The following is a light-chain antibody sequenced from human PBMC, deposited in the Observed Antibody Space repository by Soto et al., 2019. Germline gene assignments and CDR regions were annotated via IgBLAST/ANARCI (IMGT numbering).Light chain of an antibody. J-gene: IGKJ5*01. CDR1: QSVRSN. Sequence: EIVLTQSPGTVSLSPGERATVSCRASQSVRSNLAWYQQKPGQAPRLLIYGASTRASGIPARFSGSGSGTEFTLTISSLQSEDFAVYYCQQYNNWPPITFGQGTRLEIK. CDR2: GAS. CDR3: QQYNNWPPIT. V-gene: IGKV3-15*01.